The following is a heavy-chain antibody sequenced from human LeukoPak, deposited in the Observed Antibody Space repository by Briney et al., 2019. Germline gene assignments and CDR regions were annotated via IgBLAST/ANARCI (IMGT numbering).Heavy chain of an antibody. V-gene: IGHV4-39*01. CDR3: ARHNTIVATIIHY. Sequence: SETLSLTCTVSGGSISSSSYYWGWIRQPPGKGLEWIGSIYYSGSTYYNPSLKSRITISVDTSKNQFSLKLSSVTAADTAVYYCARHNTIVATIIHYWGQGTLVTVSS. D-gene: IGHD5-12*01. CDR1: GGSISSSSYY. J-gene: IGHJ4*02. CDR2: IYYSGST.